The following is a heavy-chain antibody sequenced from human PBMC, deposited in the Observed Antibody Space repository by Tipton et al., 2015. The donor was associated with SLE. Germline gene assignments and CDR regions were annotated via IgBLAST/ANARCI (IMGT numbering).Heavy chain of an antibody. CDR1: GDSMNNYY. CDR3: ARGKTRVEY. J-gene: IGHJ4*02. V-gene: IGHV4-4*07. Sequence: GLVKPSQTLSLTCSVSGDSMNNYYWSWIRQPAGMPLEWIGRIYKTGITNYNPSLKGRLSMSVDTSKAHFSLNLNSVTAADTAVYYCARGKTRVEYWGQGTLVTVSS. CDR2: IYKTGIT. D-gene: IGHD1-14*01.